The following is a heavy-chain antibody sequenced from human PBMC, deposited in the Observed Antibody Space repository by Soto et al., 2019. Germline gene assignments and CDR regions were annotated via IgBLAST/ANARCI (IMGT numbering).Heavy chain of an antibody. Sequence: LSLTCAVSGGSISSSNWWSWVRQPPGKGLEWIGEIYHSGSTNYNPSLKSRVTISVDKSKNQFSLKLSSVTAADTAVYYCARDRSSSSWYYFDYWGRGTLVTVSS. CDR1: GGSISSSNW. V-gene: IGHV4-4*02. J-gene: IGHJ4*02. CDR3: ARDRSSSSWYYFDY. CDR2: IYHSGST. D-gene: IGHD6-13*01.